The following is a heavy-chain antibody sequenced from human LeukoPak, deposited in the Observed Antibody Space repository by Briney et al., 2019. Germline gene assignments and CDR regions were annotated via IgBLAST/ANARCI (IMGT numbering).Heavy chain of an antibody. Sequence: SETLSLTCTVSGGSISSYYWSWIRQPPGKGLEWIGYIYTSGSTNYNPSLKSRVTISVDTSKDQFSLKLSSVTAADTAVCYCARQARGITGTLGFDPWGQGTLVTVSS. V-gene: IGHV4-4*09. CDR1: GGSISSYY. CDR3: ARQARGITGTLGFDP. CDR2: IYTSGST. D-gene: IGHD1-20*01. J-gene: IGHJ5*02.